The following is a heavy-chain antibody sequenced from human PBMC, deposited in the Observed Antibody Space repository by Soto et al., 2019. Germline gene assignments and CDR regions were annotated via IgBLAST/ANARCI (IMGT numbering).Heavy chain of an antibody. J-gene: IGHJ5*02. CDR1: GYTFTIYG. D-gene: IGHD4-4*01. V-gene: IGHV1-18*01. Sequence: ASVKVSCKASGYTFTIYGISWVRQAPGQGLEWMGWISAYNGNTNYAQKLQGRVTMTTDTSTSTAYMELRSLRSDDTAVYYCARAPDNYRWFDPWGQGTLVTVSS. CDR3: ARAPDNYRWFDP. CDR2: ISAYNGNT.